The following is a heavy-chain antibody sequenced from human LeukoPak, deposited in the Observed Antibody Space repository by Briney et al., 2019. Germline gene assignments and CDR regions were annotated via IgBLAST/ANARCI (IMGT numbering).Heavy chain of an antibody. D-gene: IGHD3-10*01. CDR1: GYTFTGYY. V-gene: IGHV1-2*02. Sequence: ASVKVSCKASGYTFTGYYMHWVRQAPGQGLEWMGWINPNSGGTNYAQKFQGRVTMTRDTSISTAYMELSRLRSDDTTVYYCARDQSITMVRGVIPYYWGQGTLVTVSS. J-gene: IGHJ4*02. CDR2: INPNSGGT. CDR3: ARDQSITMVRGVIPYY.